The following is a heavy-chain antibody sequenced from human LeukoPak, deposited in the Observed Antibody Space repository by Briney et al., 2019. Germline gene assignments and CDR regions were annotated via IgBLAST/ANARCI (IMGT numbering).Heavy chain of an antibody. CDR3: ARGGLRGHWFDP. CDR2: MKPNSGNT. J-gene: IGHJ5*02. Sequence: ASVKVSCKASGYTFTSYDINWVRQATGQGLEWMGWMKPNSGNTGYAQKFQGRVTMTRNTSINTAYMELSSLRSEDTAVYYCARGGLRGHWFDPWGQGTLVTVSS. D-gene: IGHD3-10*01. CDR1: GYTFTSYD. V-gene: IGHV1-8*01.